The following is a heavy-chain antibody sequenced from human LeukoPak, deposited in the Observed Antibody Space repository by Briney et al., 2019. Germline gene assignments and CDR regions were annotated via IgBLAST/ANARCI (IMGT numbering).Heavy chain of an antibody. D-gene: IGHD3-10*01. Sequence: GGSLRLSCAASGFTFSSYSMNWVRQAPGKGLEWVSGISWNSGSIGYADSVKGRFTISRDNAKNSLYLQMNSLRAEDTALYYCAKGYYYGSGSYYDYWGQGTLVTVSS. V-gene: IGHV3-9*01. CDR2: ISWNSGSI. J-gene: IGHJ4*02. CDR3: AKGYYYGSGSYYDY. CDR1: GFTFSSYS.